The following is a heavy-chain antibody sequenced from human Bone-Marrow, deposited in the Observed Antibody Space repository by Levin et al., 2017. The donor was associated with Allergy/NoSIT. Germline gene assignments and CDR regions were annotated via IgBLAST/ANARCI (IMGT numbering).Heavy chain of an antibody. CDR1: GFTFSTYG. CDR2: ISYDAINK. CDR3: ARRGYCTSSNCPRGDSFDI. Sequence: GGSLRLSCAASGFTFSTYGMHWVRQAPGKGLEWVAVISYDAINKYYVDSVKGRFTISRDNSKNTLYLQMNSLRVEDTAVYYCARRGYCTSSNCPRGDSFDIWGQGTVVTVS. D-gene: IGHD2-2*01. J-gene: IGHJ3*02. V-gene: IGHV3-30*03.